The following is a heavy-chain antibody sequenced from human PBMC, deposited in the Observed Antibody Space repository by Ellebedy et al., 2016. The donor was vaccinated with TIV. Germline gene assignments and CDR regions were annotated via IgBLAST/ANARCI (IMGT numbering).Heavy chain of an antibody. CDR1: GGSFSGYY. V-gene: IGHV4-34*01. CDR3: ARGRARLRYFDWPDRKPQRFDY. J-gene: IGHJ4*02. D-gene: IGHD3-9*01. Sequence: SETLSLXXAVYGGSFSGYYWSWIRQPPGKGLEWIGEINHSGSTNYNPSLKSRVTISVDTSKNQFSLKLSSVTAADTAVYYCARGRARLRYFDWPDRKPQRFDYWGQGTLVTVSS. CDR2: INHSGST.